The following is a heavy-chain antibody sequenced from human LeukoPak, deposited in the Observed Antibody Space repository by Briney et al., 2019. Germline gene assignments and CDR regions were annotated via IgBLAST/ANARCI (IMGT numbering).Heavy chain of an antibody. CDR3: ARDVYCSGGSCYPYYYYMDV. J-gene: IGHJ6*03. CDR1: GGSISSYY. Sequence: SETLSLTCTVSGGSISSYYWGWIRQPPGKGLEWIGSIYYSGSTYYNPSLKSRVTISVDTSKNQFSLKLSSVTAADTAVYHCARDVYCSGGSCYPYYYYMDVWGKGTTVTVSS. D-gene: IGHD2-15*01. CDR2: IYYSGST. V-gene: IGHV4-39*07.